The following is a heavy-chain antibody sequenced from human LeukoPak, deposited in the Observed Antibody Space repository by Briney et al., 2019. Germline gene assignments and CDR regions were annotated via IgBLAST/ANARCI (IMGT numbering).Heavy chain of an antibody. D-gene: IGHD4-23*01. CDR2: IYYSGST. J-gene: IGHJ5*02. CDR3: ARDRGGFDYGGNSVVGNWFDP. V-gene: IGHV4-39*07. Sequence: PSETLSLTCTVSGGSISSSSYYWGWIRQPPGKGLEWIGSIYYSGSTYYNPSLKSRVTISVDTSKNQFSLKLSSVTAADTAVYYCARDRGGFDYGGNSVVGNWFDPWGQGTLVTVSS. CDR1: GGSISSSSYY.